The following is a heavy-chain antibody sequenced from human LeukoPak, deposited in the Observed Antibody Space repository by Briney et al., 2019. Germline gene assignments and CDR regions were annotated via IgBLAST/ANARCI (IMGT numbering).Heavy chain of an antibody. J-gene: IGHJ3*02. CDR2: ISSSSSDI. V-gene: IGHV3-21*01. CDR3: ARDTYYYDTSGYYGADAFDI. Sequence: GGSLRPSCAASGFTFSSYEMNWVRQAPGKGLEWVSSISSSSSDIYYADSLKGRFTISRDNAKHSLYLQMNSLRAEDTAVYYCARDTYYYDTSGYYGADAFDIWGQGTMVTVSS. D-gene: IGHD3-22*01. CDR1: GFTFSSYE.